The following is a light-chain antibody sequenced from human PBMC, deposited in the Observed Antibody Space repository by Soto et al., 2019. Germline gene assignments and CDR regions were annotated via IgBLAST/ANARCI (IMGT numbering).Light chain of an antibody. CDR1: QDIANY. CDR2: DAS. J-gene: IGKJ4*01. Sequence: DIQMTQSPSSLSASVGVRVTITCPASQDIANYLNWYQQKAGRAPKFLIYDASNLETGVPSRFSGSGSVTDFTLTISSLHPEDSATYYCQQDDNLPLPVGGGTKVEIK. CDR3: QQDDNLPLP. V-gene: IGKV1-33*01.